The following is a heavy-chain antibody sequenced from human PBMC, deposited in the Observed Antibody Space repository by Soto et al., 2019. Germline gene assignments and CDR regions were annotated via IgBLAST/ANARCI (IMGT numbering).Heavy chain of an antibody. Sequence: EVQLLESGGALVQPGGSLRLSCAASGFTFSNYAMAWVRQVPGKGLEWVSSINGGGGRAYYADSVKGRFTISRDNSKITLDLHMDTLRAEDTAVYYCAKGGFRFLEWLSDFDYWGQGTLVTVSS. V-gene: IGHV3-23*01. CDR2: INGGGGRA. J-gene: IGHJ4*02. CDR3: AKGGFRFLEWLSDFDY. CDR1: GFTFSNYA. D-gene: IGHD3-3*01.